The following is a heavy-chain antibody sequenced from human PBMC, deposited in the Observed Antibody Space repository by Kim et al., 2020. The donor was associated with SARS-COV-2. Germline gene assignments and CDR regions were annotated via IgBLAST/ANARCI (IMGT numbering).Heavy chain of an antibody. V-gene: IGHV3-33*01. CDR3: ARDDILTGYTIDY. CDR1: GFTFYDYG. CDR2: ISHDGSNK. Sequence: GGSLRLSCITSGFTFYDYGLHWVRQVPGKGLDWVAVISHDGSNKFYADSVKGRFIISRDDAKNTLYLQMSSLRAEDTAIYYCARDDILTGYTIDYWGQGTLVTVSS. J-gene: IGHJ4*02. D-gene: IGHD3-9*01.